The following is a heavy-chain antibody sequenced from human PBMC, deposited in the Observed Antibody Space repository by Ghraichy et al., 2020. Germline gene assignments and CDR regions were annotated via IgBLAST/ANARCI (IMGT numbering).Heavy chain of an antibody. V-gene: IGHV3-7*03. D-gene: IGHD1-1*01. J-gene: IGHJ4*02. CDR2: INLDGSEK. Sequence: GGSLRLSCAASGFTFSNYWMSWVRQAPGKGLEWVANINLDGSEKYYVDSVKGRFTISRDNAKNSVYLQMNSLRADDTAVYYCARVGGTGAGNDHWGQGTLVTVSS. CDR1: GFTFSNYW. CDR3: ARVGGTGAGNDH.